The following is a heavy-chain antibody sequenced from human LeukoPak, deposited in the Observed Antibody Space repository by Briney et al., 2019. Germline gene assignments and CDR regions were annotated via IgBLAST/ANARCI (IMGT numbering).Heavy chain of an antibody. CDR2: IRYDGSNK. D-gene: IGHD5-12*01. Sequence: PGGSLRLSCAASGFTFSSYGMHWVRQAPGKGLGWVAFIRYDGSNKYYADSVKGRFTISRDNSKNTLYLQMNSLRAEDTAVYYCAKDTLSGYDYRLYYYYGMDVWGQGTTVTVSS. CDR3: AKDTLSGYDYRLYYYYGMDV. V-gene: IGHV3-30*02. J-gene: IGHJ6*02. CDR1: GFTFSSYG.